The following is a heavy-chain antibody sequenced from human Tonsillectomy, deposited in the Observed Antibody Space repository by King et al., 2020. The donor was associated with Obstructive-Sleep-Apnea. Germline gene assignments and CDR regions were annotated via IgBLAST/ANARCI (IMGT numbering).Heavy chain of an antibody. Sequence: VQLVQSGAEVKKPGASVKVSCKASGYTFTSYGISWVRQAPGQGLEWMGWISAYNGNTNYAQKLQGRVTMTTDTSTSTAYMELRGLRSDDTAVYYCARGEASTYYYDSSGYYYDYWGQGTLVTVSS. CDR1: GYTFTSYG. D-gene: IGHD3-22*01. J-gene: IGHJ4*02. CDR3: ARGEASTYYYDSSGYYYDY. CDR2: ISAYNGNT. V-gene: IGHV1-18*01.